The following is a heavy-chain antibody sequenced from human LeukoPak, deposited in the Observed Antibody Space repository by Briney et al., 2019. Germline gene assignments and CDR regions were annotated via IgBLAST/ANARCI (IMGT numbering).Heavy chain of an antibody. CDR2: IYYSGNT. D-gene: IGHD5-18*01. CDR1: GGSIGGSIYY. CDR3: ARMDTAMVVYFDF. J-gene: IGHJ4*02. V-gene: IGHV4-39*01. Sequence: SETLSLTCTVSGGSIGGSIYYWAWVRQPPGKGLEWNGCIYYSGNTYYNPSLKSRVTISVDTSKNQFSLKLSSVTAADTAVYYCARMDTAMVVYFDFWGQGTLVTVSS.